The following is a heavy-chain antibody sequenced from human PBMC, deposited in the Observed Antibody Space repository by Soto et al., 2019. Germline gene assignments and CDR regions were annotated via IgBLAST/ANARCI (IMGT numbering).Heavy chain of an antibody. CDR1: GFTFSSYW. CDR2: INGDGSST. Sequence: RRLSCAASGFTFSSYWMHWVRQAPGKGLVWVSRINGDGSSTSYADSVKGRFTISRDNAKNTLYLQMNSLRAEDTAMYYCARDSVGRSWPPTFDYWGQGTLVTVSS. V-gene: IGHV3-74*01. D-gene: IGHD1-26*01. CDR3: ARDSVGRSWPPTFDY. J-gene: IGHJ4*02.